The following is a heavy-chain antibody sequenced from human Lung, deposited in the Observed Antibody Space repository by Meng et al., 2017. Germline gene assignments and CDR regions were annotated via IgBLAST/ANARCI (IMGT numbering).Heavy chain of an antibody. D-gene: IGHD3-22*01. CDR1: GLTFSNAW. Sequence: VWLGGSGGGSVEPGVSLRLSCATSGLTFSNAWMSWVRQTPGKGLEWLGRIKSKTDGETTDYAAPVKGRFSISRDDAKNTLYLQMNSLKTEDTAVYYCQWLSTHPPDCWGQGTLVTVSS. J-gene: IGHJ4*02. CDR3: QWLSTHPPDC. V-gene: IGHV3-15*01. CDR2: IKSKTDGETT.